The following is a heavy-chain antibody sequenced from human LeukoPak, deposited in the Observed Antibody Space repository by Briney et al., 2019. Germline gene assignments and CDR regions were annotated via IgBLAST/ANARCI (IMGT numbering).Heavy chain of an antibody. Sequence: ASVKVSFKASGGTFSSYAISWVRQAPGQGLEWMGGIIPIFGTANYAQKFQGRVTITADESTSTAYMELSSLRSEDTAVYYCATHYYDSSGTFDYWGQGALVTVSS. CDR2: IIPIFGTA. V-gene: IGHV1-69*01. D-gene: IGHD3-22*01. CDR3: ATHYYDSSGTFDY. J-gene: IGHJ4*02. CDR1: GGTFSSYA.